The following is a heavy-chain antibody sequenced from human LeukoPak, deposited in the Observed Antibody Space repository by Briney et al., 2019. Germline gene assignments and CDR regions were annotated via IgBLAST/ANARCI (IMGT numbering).Heavy chain of an antibody. CDR1: GGSMSDSY. V-gene: IGHV4-4*07. J-gene: IGHJ3*01. D-gene: IGHD3-22*01. CDR2: IHAIGST. Sequence: SETLSLTCSVSGGSMSDSYWYWIRHSAATGMEWIGRIHAIGSTNYNPFLERRVIMSLDMSKRQFSLTLSAVTAADTATYYCARILDRDVWGQGTLVTVSP. CDR3: ARILDRDV.